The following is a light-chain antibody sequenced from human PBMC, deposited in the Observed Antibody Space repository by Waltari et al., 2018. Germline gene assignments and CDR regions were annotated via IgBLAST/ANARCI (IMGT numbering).Light chain of an antibody. CDR2: GTS. CDR1: QGVGGT. Sequence: SCRASQGVGGTLAGHQQKPVQAPRLLMYGTSIRAPGTPDRFSGTGYGTDFSLTISRLEPEDFAVYYCQHYVRLPATFGQGTKVEIK. CDR3: QHYVRLPAT. V-gene: IGKV3-20*01. J-gene: IGKJ1*01.